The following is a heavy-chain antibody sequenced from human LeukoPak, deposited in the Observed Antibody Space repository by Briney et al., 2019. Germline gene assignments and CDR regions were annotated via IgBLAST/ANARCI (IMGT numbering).Heavy chain of an antibody. CDR3: ARGDRIAARYYYYYMDV. D-gene: IGHD6-13*01. J-gene: IGHJ6*03. CDR2: IYYSGST. V-gene: IGHV4-39*01. Sequence: SATLSLTCTVAGGSISSSSYYWGWIRQPPGKGLERKGGIYYSGSTYYHPSPKSRFTISVDTSKNQFSLKLSSVTAADTAVYYCARGDRIAARYYYYYMDVWGKGTTVTVSS. CDR1: GGSISSSSYY.